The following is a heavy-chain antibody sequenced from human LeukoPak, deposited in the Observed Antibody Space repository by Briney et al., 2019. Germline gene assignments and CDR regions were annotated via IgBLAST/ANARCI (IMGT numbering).Heavy chain of an antibody. CDR2: IIPIFGTA. CDR3: ARALGYSYGQTSGYFDY. J-gene: IGHJ4*02. CDR1: GGTFSSYA. D-gene: IGHD5-18*01. Sequence: SVKVSCKASGGTFSSYAISWVRQAPGQGLEWMGGIIPIFGTANYAQKFQGRVTITADESTSTAYMELSSLRSEDTAVYYCARALGYSYGQTSGYFDYWGQGTLVTASS. V-gene: IGHV1-69*13.